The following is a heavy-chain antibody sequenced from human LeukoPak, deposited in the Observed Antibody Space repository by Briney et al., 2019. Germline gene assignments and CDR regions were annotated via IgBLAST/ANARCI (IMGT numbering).Heavy chain of an antibody. CDR3: ARARLAAAGTRFDP. CDR1: GGSISSSSYY. CDR2: IYYSGST. Sequence: SETLSLTCTVSGGSISSSSYYWGWIRQPPGKGLEWIGYIYYSGSTNYNPSLKSRVTISVDTSKNQFSLKLSSVTAADTAVYYCARARLAAAGTRFDPWGQGTLVTVSS. D-gene: IGHD6-13*01. V-gene: IGHV4-61*05. J-gene: IGHJ5*02.